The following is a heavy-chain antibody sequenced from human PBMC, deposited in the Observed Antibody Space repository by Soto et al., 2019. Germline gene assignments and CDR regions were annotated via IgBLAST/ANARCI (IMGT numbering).Heavy chain of an antibody. CDR3: ARDAAVPGESDRFDY. V-gene: IGHV4-4*02. Sequence: PSETLSLTCAVSGDSVTTNYWWSWVRQAPGKGLEWIGEAYHNGLTNYNPSLKSRVTMSVDTSKHQFSLKLTSVTAADTAIYYCARDAAVPGESDRFDYWGQGILVTVSS. J-gene: IGHJ4*02. D-gene: IGHD2-15*01. CDR2: AYHNGLT. CDR1: GDSVTTNYW.